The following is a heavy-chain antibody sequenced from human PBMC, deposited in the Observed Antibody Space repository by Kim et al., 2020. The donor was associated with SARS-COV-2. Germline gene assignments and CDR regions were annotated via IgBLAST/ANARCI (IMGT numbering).Heavy chain of an antibody. V-gene: IGHV3-23*01. Sequence: GGSLRLSCAASGFTFSSYGMSWVRQAPGKGLVWVSAISVSGGSTTYADSVKGRFTISRDNAKNTLYLQMNSLRAEDTAVYYCSMHGFSSGWGWYFDLWG. CDR2: ISVSGGST. D-gene: IGHD6-19*01. CDR3: SMHGFSSGWGWYFDL. CDR1: GFTFSSYG. J-gene: IGHJ2*01.